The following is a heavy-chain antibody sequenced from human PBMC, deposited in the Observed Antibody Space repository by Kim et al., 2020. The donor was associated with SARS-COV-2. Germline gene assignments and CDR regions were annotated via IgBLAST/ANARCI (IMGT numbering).Heavy chain of an antibody. Sequence: SETLSLTCTVSGGSISSYYWNWIRQPPGKGLEWIGYIYYSGSTNYNPSLKSRVTISVDTSKNQFSLKLSSVTAADTAIYYCARGNSYYYASSGYWVIDYWGQGNLVTGPS. CDR2: IYYSGST. CDR3: ARGNSYYYASSGYWVIDY. D-gene: IGHD3-22*01. V-gene: IGHV4-59*01. J-gene: IGHJ4*02. CDR1: GGSISSYY.